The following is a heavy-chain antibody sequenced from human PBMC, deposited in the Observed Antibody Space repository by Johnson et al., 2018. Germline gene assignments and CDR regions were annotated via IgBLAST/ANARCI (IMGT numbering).Heavy chain of an antibody. V-gene: IGHV3-23*01. D-gene: IGHD4-11*01. Sequence: EVQLLESGGGLIQPGGSXRLSCAASGFTFSSYVMSWVRQAPGKGLEWVSSISDSGGSKHYADSVKGRFTIPRDNSKNTLYLQMNSLRAEDAAVYYCAKAYSWWTHGDYYYGRDVWGKGTTVTVSS. CDR3: AKAYSWWTHGDYYYGRDV. CDR2: ISDSGGSK. J-gene: IGHJ6*04. CDR1: GFTFSSYV.